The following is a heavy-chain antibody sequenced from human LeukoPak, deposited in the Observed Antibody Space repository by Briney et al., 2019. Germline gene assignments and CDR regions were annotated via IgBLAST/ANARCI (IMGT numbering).Heavy chain of an antibody. CDR2: FSGSGGST. CDR1: GFTFSSYA. CDR3: AKDPNGSGSLYNCFDP. V-gene: IGHV3-23*01. J-gene: IGHJ5*02. D-gene: IGHD3-10*01. Sequence: GGSLRLSCALTGFTFSSYAMSCVRQAPGQVLEWVSAFSGSGGSTYYADSVTGRFTISRDNSKNTLYMQMTSLRAEDTAVHYCAKDPNGSGSLYNCFDPWGQGTLVTVSS.